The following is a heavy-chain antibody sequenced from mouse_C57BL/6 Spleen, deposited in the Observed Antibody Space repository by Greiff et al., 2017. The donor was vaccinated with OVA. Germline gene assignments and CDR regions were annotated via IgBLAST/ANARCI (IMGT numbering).Heavy chain of an antibody. Sequence: VQLVESGPELVKPGASVKISCKASGYAFSSSWMNWVKQRPGKGLEWIGRIYPGDGDTNYNGKFKGKATLTADKSSSTAYMQLSSLTSEDAAVYFCARNNYGSSFAWFAYWGQGTLVTVSA. V-gene: IGHV1-82*01. CDR1: GYAFSSSW. CDR3: ARNNYGSSFAWFAY. D-gene: IGHD1-1*01. J-gene: IGHJ3*01. CDR2: IYPGDGDT.